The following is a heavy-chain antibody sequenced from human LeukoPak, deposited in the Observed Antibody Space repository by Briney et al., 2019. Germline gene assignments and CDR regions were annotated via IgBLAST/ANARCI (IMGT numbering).Heavy chain of an antibody. V-gene: IGHV4-59*01. D-gene: IGHD1-26*01. CDR2: LSDTGST. CDR1: GDSISNYY. CDR3: VRAWGETRYCYYGLDV. J-gene: IGHJ6*02. Sequence: PSETLSLTCTVSGDSISNYYWNWIRQPPGKALEWIGYLSDTGSTNYNPSLKSRVTISADTPKKQLSLKVRSVTAADTAVYYCVRAWGETRYCYYGLDVWGQGTTVTVSS.